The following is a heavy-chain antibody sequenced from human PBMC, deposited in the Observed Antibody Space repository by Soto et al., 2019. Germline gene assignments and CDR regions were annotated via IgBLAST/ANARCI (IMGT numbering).Heavy chain of an antibody. CDR1: GGTFRNYP. V-gene: IGHV1-69*02. CDR3: ARGPLVVLNYFES. Sequence: QVHLVQSGTDVKKPGSSVKVSCKSSGGTFRNYPINWVRQAPGQGLEWMGSIFPLTDIPDYAQNFQARLTITADKSTSTAYMELSSLTSDDTAMYFCARGPLVVLNYFESWGQGTLVTVSS. J-gene: IGHJ4*02. CDR2: IFPLTDIP.